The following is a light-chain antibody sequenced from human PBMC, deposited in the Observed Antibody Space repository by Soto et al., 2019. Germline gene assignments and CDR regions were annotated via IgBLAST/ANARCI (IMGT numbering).Light chain of an antibody. CDR3: QQLRTAPWT. Sequence: VGTKASGTLSLSNGARATLSCSASPYVLNNYLAWFQQKPGKAPRLLISGISTMATGIPDRFSGSGSGTHFTLTISRVAPHDFALYYCQQLRTAPWTLGRGTKVDI. CDR2: GIS. J-gene: IGKJ1*01. V-gene: IGKV3-20*01. CDR1: PYVLNNY.